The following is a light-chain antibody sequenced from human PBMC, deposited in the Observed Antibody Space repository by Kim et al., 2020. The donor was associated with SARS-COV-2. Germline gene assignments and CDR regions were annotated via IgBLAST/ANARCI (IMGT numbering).Light chain of an antibody. CDR1: NIGSKS. CDR2: YDS. Sequence: SYELTQPPSVSVAPGKTARITCGGNNIGSKSVHWYQQKPGQAPVLVIYYDSDRPSGIPERFSGSNSGNTATLTISRVEAGDEADYYCQVWDSSRDHWVFGAGTQLTVL. J-gene: IGLJ3*02. CDR3: QVWDSSRDHWV. V-gene: IGLV3-21*04.